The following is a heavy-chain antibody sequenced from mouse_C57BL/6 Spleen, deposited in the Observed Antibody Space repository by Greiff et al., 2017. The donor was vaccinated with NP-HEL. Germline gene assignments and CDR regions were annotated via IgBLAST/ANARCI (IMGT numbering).Heavy chain of an antibody. CDR1: GYSITSGYY. D-gene: IGHD2-2*01. V-gene: IGHV3-6*01. CDR3: ARGPIYYGYDSYYFDY. Sequence: EVKLMESGPGLVKPSQSLSLTCSVTGYSITSGYYWNWIRQFPGNKLEWMGYISYDGSNNYNPSLKNRISITRDTSKNQFFLKLNSVTTEDTATYYCARGPIYYGYDSYYFDYWGQGTTLTVSS. CDR2: ISYDGSN. J-gene: IGHJ2*01.